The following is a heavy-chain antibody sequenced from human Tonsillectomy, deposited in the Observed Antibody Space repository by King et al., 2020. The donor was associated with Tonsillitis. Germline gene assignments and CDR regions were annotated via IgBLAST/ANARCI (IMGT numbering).Heavy chain of an antibody. CDR1: GGTFSSYA. D-gene: IGHD3-3*01. CDR3: AREDYDFWSGYSWRQSGKNDAFDI. CDR2: IIPIFGTA. Sequence: VQLVESGAEVKKPGSSVKVSCKASGGTFSSYAISWVRQAPGQGLEWMGGIIPIFGTANYAQKFQGRVTITADESTSTAYMELSSLRSEDTAVYYCAREDYDFWSGYSWRQSGKNDAFDIWGQGTMVTVSS. J-gene: IGHJ3*02. V-gene: IGHV1-69*01.